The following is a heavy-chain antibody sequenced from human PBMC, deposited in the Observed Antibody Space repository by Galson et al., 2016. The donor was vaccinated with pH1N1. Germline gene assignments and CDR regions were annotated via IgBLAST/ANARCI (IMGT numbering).Heavy chain of an antibody. D-gene: IGHD1-1*01. CDR1: GGSISSRY. CDR2: VYTSGRT. V-gene: IGHV4-4*07. CDR3: ASGWNLDAFDI. Sequence: SETLSLTCTVSGGSISSRYWSWIRQPAGKGLEWIGRVYTSGRTDSNPSLKSRVTMSMDTSNSQFSMILNSVTAADPAVYYCASGWNLDAFDIWGQGTMVTVSS. J-gene: IGHJ3*02.